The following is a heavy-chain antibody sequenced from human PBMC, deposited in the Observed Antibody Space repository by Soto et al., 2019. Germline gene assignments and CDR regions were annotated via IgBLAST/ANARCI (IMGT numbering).Heavy chain of an antibody. Sequence: QVQLVQSGAEVKKPGSSVKVSCKASGGTFSSYAISWVRQAPGQGLEGMGGIIPISGTANYAQKFQGRVTITADESTSTAYMELSSLRSEDTAVYYCARSQGSSTSLEIYHYYYYGMDVWGQGTTVTVSS. J-gene: IGHJ6*02. CDR3: ARSQGSSTSLEIYHYYYYGMDV. D-gene: IGHD2-2*01. CDR2: IIPISGTA. V-gene: IGHV1-69*01. CDR1: GGTFSSYA.